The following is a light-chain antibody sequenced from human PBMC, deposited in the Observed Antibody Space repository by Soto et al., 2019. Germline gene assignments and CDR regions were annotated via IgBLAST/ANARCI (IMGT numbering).Light chain of an antibody. V-gene: IGKV3-20*01. CDR2: GAS. J-gene: IGKJ1*01. CDR3: QQYGGSPRT. CDR1: QSINSF. Sequence: EIVFTQSPGTLSLSPGEGATLSCRASQSINSFLAWYQQRRGQAPRLLIHGASNRATGIPDRFSGSGSGPDFTLTISRLEPEDFAVYYCQQYGGSPRTFGQGTKVDIK.